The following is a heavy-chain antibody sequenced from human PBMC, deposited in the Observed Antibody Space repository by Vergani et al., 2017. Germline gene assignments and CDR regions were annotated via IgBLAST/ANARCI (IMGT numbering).Heavy chain of an antibody. CDR2: IYHSGST. D-gene: IGHD3-16*02. Sequence: QVQLQESGPGLVKPSETLPLTCAVSGYSISSGYYWGWIRQPPGKGLEWIGSIYHSGSTSYNPSLKSRVTISVDTSKNQFSLKLSSVTAADTAVYYCARXLITFGVVIGPIDCWGQGTLVTVSS. J-gene: IGHJ4*02. CDR1: GYSISSGYY. V-gene: IGHV4-38-2*01. CDR3: ARXLITFGVVIGPIDC.